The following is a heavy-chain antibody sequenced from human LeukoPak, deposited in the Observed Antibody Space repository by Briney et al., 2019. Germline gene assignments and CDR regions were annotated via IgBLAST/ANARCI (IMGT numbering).Heavy chain of an antibody. J-gene: IGHJ4*02. Sequence: PGGSLRLSSAASGFTFSSYWMSWVRQAPGKGLEWVANIKQDGSEKYYVDSVKGRFTISRDNAKNSLYLQMNSLRAEDTAVYYCARVKAGSELTPLGYWGQGTLVTVSS. CDR3: ARVKAGSELTPLGY. D-gene: IGHD1-26*01. CDR1: GFTFSSYW. CDR2: IKQDGSEK. V-gene: IGHV3-7*01.